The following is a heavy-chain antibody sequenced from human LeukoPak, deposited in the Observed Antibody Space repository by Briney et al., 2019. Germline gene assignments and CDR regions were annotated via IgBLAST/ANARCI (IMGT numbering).Heavy chain of an antibody. J-gene: IGHJ4*02. CDR2: IIPIFGTA. CDR1: GGTFSSYA. CDR3: AREVKGYYYDSSGYIDY. D-gene: IGHD3-22*01. V-gene: IGHV1-69*13. Sequence: VASVKVSCKASGGTFSSYAISWVRQAPGQGLEWMGGIIPIFGTANYAQKFQGRVTITADESTSTAYMELSSLRSEDTAVYYCAREVKGYYYDSSGYIDYWGQGTLVTVSS.